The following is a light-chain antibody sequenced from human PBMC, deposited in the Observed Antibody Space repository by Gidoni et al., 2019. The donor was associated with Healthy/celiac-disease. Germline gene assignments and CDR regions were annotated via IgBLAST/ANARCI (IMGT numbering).Light chain of an antibody. CDR2: KDS. CDR3: QSADSSGTLEV. Sequence: SYELPQPPSVSVSPGQTARITCSGDALPKQYAYWYQQKPGQAPVLVIYKDSERPSGIPERFSGSSSGTTVTLTISGVQAEDEADYYCQSADSSGTLEVFGGGTKLTGL. CDR1: ALPKQY. J-gene: IGLJ2*01. V-gene: IGLV3-25*02.